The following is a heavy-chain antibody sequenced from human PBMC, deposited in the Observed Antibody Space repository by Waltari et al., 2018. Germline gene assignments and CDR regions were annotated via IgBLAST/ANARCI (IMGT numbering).Heavy chain of an antibody. CDR1: GVSITSNRHY. CDR2: VSYSGTT. Sequence: QLQLQESGPRLVRPSETLSLICRVSGVSITSNRHYWAWIRQSPGQGLEWIGTVSYSGTTDTIPSCKSGGSVSRDTSKNQVSLILGSVTAADMAVYYCATYIGASVGTAAFDVWGQGTMVTVSS. CDR3: ATYIGASVGTAAFDV. D-gene: IGHD5-12*01. V-gene: IGHV4-39*01. J-gene: IGHJ3*01.